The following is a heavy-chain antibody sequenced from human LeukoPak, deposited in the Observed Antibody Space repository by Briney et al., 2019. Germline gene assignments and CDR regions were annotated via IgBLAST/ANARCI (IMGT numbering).Heavy chain of an antibody. CDR3: AKEGTASKPSDLDY. CDR1: GFTFSSYA. D-gene: IGHD1-1*01. Sequence: GGSLRLSCAASGFTFSSYAMSWVRQAPGKGLEWVSAISGSGGSTYYADSVKGRFTISRDNSRNTLYLQMNSLRTEDTAVYYCAKEGTASKPSDLDYWGQGTLVTVSS. J-gene: IGHJ4*02. V-gene: IGHV3-23*01. CDR2: ISGSGGST.